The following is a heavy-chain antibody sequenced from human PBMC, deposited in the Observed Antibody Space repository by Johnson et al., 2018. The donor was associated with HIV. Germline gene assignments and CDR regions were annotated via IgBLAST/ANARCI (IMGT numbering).Heavy chain of an antibody. D-gene: IGHD1-26*01. CDR1: GFAFSNAW. Sequence: VQLVESGGGLVQPGGSLRLSCAASGFAFSNAWMNWVRQAPGKGLEWVGRIKSETDGGTPDYPASVKGRFTISRDDSKTTLYLQMNSLRAEDTAVYYCARDRGLWERNGAGAFDIWGQGTMVTVSS. CDR2: IKSETDGGTP. J-gene: IGHJ3*02. CDR3: ARDRGLWERNGAGAFDI. V-gene: IGHV3-15*01.